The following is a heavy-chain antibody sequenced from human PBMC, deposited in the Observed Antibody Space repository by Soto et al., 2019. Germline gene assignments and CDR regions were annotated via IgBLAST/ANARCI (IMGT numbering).Heavy chain of an antibody. CDR1: GFSLSTSGVG. CDR2: IYWDDDK. D-gene: IGHD3-3*01. CDR3: ACSSWRFRSFDY. Sequence: QITLKESGPTLVKPTQTLTLTCTLSGFSLSTSGVGVGWIRKPPGKALEWLALIYWDDDKRYSPSLKSRPTVTKDTSKQLVAKTMPNMAPVHTATYCCACSSWRFRSFDYWGQGTLVTVSS. V-gene: IGHV2-5*02. J-gene: IGHJ4*02.